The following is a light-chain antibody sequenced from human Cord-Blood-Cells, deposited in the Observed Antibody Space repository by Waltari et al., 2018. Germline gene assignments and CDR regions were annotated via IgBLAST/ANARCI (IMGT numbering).Light chain of an antibody. Sequence: DIQMTQSPSTLSAYVGDRVTITCLASQSISSSFAWYQQKPGKAPKLLIYNASSLESGVPSRFSGSGSGTEFTLTISSLQPDDFATYYCQQYNSYSPTFGGGTKVEIK. CDR2: NAS. CDR3: QQYNSYSPT. J-gene: IGKJ4*01. CDR1: QSISSS. V-gene: IGKV1-5*03.